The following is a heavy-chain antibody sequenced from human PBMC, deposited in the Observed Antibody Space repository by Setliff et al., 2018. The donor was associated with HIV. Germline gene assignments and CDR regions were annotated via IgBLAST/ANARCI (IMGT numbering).Heavy chain of an antibody. CDR1: GYTFTSYY. CDR2: INPGGGST. D-gene: IGHD3-10*01. CDR3: ARHEFGSGSYAVY. J-gene: IGHJ4*02. Sequence: ASVKVSCKASGYTFTSYYMHWVRQAPGQGLEWMGIINPGGGSTSYAQKFQGRVTITTDESTSTAYMELSGLRSEDTAVYYCARHEFGSGSYAVYWGQGTLVTVSS. V-gene: IGHV1-46*01.